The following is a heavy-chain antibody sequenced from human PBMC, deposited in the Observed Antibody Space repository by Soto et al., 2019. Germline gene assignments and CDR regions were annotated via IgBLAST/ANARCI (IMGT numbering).Heavy chain of an antibody. V-gene: IGHV1-69*13. Sequence: EASVKVSCKASGGTFSSYAISWVRQAPGQGLEWMGGIIPIFGTANYAQKFQGRVTITADESTSTAYMELSSLRSEDTAVYYCASRIAVAGKGYYYYGMDVWGQGTTVTVSS. J-gene: IGHJ6*02. CDR3: ASRIAVAGKGYYYYGMDV. CDR1: GGTFSSYA. D-gene: IGHD6-19*01. CDR2: IIPIFGTA.